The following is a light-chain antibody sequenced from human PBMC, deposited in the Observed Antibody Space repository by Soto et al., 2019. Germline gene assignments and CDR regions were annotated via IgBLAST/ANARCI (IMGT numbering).Light chain of an antibody. CDR2: GAS. J-gene: IGKJ2*01. V-gene: IGKV1-6*01. CDR1: QGIRDE. CDR3: LQDYNYPRT. Sequence: AIQMTQFPASLSASVGDRVTITCRASQGIRDEFGWYQQKPGKAPKLLIYGASRLESGVPSRFSGSGSGTDFSLTIYSLRPEDSATYFCLQDYNYPRTFGQGTKLQIK.